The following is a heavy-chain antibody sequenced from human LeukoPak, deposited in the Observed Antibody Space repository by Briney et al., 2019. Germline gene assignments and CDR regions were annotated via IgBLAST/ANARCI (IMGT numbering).Heavy chain of an antibody. D-gene: IGHD3-22*01. CDR2: IFYTGKT. V-gene: IGHV4-31*03. CDR1: GGSISSGGFY. J-gene: IGHJ5*02. Sequence: SHTLSLTCTVSGGSISSGGFYWSWIRQHPGKGLEYIGYIFYTGKTNYNPSLKSRVTISLDTSKNQFSLKLNSVTAADTAVYYCARSRGSSGFSWGQGTLVTVSS. CDR3: ARSRGSSGFS.